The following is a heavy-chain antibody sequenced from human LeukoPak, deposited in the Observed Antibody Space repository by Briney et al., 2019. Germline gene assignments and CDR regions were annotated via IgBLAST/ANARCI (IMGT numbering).Heavy chain of an antibody. Sequence: PGRSLRLSCAASGFTFSSYAMHWVRQAPGKGLEWVAFISYDGSNKYYADSVKGRFTISRDNPKNTLYLQMNSLRAEDTAVYYCAKTSSNYYYDSSGYYPTETYYFDYWGQGTLVTVSS. D-gene: IGHD3-22*01. V-gene: IGHV3-30-3*02. CDR1: GFTFSSYA. CDR3: AKTSSNYYYDSSGYYPTETYYFDY. CDR2: ISYDGSNK. J-gene: IGHJ4*02.